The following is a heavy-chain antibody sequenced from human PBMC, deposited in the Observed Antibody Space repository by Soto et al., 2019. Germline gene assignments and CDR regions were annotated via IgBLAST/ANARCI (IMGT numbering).Heavy chain of an antibody. CDR2: INPNSGGT. D-gene: IGHD3-3*01. Sequence: ASVKVSCKASGYTFTGDYVHWVRQAPGQGLEWMGWINPNSGGTNYAQKFQGRVTMTRDTSISTAYMELSRLRSDDTAVYYCARVRTIFGVAHIYYYGMDVWGQGTTVTVSS. CDR3: ARVRTIFGVAHIYYYGMDV. V-gene: IGHV1-2*02. CDR1: GYTFTGDY. J-gene: IGHJ6*02.